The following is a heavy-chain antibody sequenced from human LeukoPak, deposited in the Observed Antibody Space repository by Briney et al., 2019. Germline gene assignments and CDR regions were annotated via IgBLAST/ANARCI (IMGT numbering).Heavy chain of an antibody. CDR1: GGSISSYY. Sequence: SETLSLTCTVSGGSISSYYWSWIRQPPGKGLEWIGYIYYSGSTNYNPSLKSRVTISVDTSKNQFSLKLSSVTAADTAVYYCAYLGSGYDYYFDYWGQGTLVTVSS. V-gene: IGHV4-59*08. CDR3: AYLGSGYDYYFDY. CDR2: IYYSGST. D-gene: IGHD3-3*01. J-gene: IGHJ4*02.